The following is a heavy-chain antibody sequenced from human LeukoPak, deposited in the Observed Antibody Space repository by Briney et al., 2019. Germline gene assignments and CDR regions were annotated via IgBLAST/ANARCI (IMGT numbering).Heavy chain of an antibody. CDR2: INSDGSST. CDR3: AKGDTRPAAITHFDY. CDR1: GFTFSSYW. J-gene: IGHJ4*02. Sequence: LPGGSLRLSCAASGFTFSSYWMHWVRQAPGKGLVWVSRINSDGSSTSYADSVKGRFTISRDNSKNTLYLQMNSLRAEDTAVYYCAKGDTRPAAITHFDYWGQGTLVTVSS. D-gene: IGHD2-2*01. V-gene: IGHV3-74*01.